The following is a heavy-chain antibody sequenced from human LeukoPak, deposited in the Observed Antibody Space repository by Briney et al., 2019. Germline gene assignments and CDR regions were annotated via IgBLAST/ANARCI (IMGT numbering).Heavy chain of an antibody. CDR3: ARVNGDYVLNWYFDL. D-gene: IGHD4-17*01. V-gene: IGHV4-59*01. J-gene: IGHJ2*01. CDR2: IYYSGST. CDR1: GGSISSYY. Sequence: SETLSLTCTVSGGSISSYYWSWIRQPPGKGLEWIGYIYYSGSTNYTPSLKSRVTISVDTSKNQFSLKLSSVTAADTAVYYCARVNGDYVLNWYFDLWGRGTLVTVSS.